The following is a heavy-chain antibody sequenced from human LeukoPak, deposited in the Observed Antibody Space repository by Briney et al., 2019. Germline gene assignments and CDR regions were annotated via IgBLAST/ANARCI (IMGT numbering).Heavy chain of an antibody. V-gene: IGHV3-33*01. J-gene: IGHJ4*02. CDR2: IWYDGSDK. CDR1: GFIFSNYD. Sequence: GGSLRLSCAASGFIFSNYDMHWVRQAPGKGLEWVAVIWYDGSDKHYADSVQGRFTIFRDNSKNSLYLQMNSLRAEDTALYYCARRVQYYFDYWGQGTLVTVSS. CDR3: ARRVQYYFDY.